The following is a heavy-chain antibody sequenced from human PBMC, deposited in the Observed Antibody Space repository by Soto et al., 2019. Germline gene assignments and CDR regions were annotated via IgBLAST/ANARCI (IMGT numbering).Heavy chain of an antibody. CDR1: GGSISGYY. D-gene: IGHD2-21*02. CDR3: ARDLWGYCGTDCYPLDV. J-gene: IGHJ6*02. V-gene: IGHV4-59*01. CDR2: MYNTGST. Sequence: QVQLQESGPGLVKPSETLSLTCTVSGGSISGYYWSWIRQPPGKGLEWIGYMYNTGSTVYNPSFKSRFTISVDTSKTQFSLKLNSVTAADTAVYYCARDLWGYCGTDCYPLDVWGQGTTVTVSS.